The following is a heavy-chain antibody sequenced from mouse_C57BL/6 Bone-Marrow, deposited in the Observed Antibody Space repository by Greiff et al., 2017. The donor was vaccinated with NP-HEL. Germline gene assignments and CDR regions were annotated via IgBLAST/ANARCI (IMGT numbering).Heavy chain of an antibody. V-gene: IGHV1-9*01. CDR3: ARFPYGNFGYYYAMDY. J-gene: IGHJ4*01. CDR2: ILPGSGST. D-gene: IGHD2-10*02. Sequence: VQLQQSGAELMKPGASVKLSCKATGYTFTGYWLEWVKQRPGHGLEWIGEILPGSGSTNYNEKFKGKATFTADTSSNTAYMQLSSLTTEDSAIYYCARFPYGNFGYYYAMDYWGQGTSVTVSS. CDR1: GYTFTGYW.